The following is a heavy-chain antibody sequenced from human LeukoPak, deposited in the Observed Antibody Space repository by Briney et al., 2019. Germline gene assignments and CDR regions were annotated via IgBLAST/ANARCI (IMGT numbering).Heavy chain of an antibody. Sequence: GGSLRLSCAASGFTFSSYSMNWVRQAPGKGLEWVSSISSSSSYIFYADSVKGRFTISRDNAKNSLYLQMNSLRAEDTAVYYCARDNYYDFWSGYYLSYYYYYGMDVWGQGTTVTVSS. D-gene: IGHD3-3*01. CDR3: ARDNYYDFWSGYYLSYYYYYGMDV. V-gene: IGHV3-21*01. CDR1: GFTFSSYS. CDR2: ISSSSSYI. J-gene: IGHJ6*02.